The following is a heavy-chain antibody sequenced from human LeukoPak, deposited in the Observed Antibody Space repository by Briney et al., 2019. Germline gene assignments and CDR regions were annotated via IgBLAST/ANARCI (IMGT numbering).Heavy chain of an antibody. D-gene: IGHD3-3*01. CDR2: IRYDGSNK. CDR3: ARDRSYYDFWSGYYEPYMDV. CDR1: GFTFSSYG. Sequence: GGSLRLSCAASGFTFSSYGMHWVRQAPGKGLEWVAFIRYDGSNKYYADSVKGRFTISRDNSKNTLYLQMNSLRAEDTAVYYCARDRSYYDFWSGYYEPYMDVWGKGTTVTVSS. V-gene: IGHV3-30*02. J-gene: IGHJ6*04.